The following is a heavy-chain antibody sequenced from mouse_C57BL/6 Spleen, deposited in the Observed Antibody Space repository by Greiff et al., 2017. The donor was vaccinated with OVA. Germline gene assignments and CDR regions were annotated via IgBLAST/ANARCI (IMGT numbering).Heavy chain of an antibody. D-gene: IGHD3-3*01. CDR2: IDPSDSYT. Sequence: VQLQQSGAELVRPGTSVKLSCKASGYTFTSYWMHWVKQRPGQGLEWIGVIDPSDSYTNYNQKFKGKATLTVDTSSSTAYMQLSSLTSEDSAVYYCARGGLGAKAMDYWGQGTSVTVSS. CDR1: GYTFTSYW. J-gene: IGHJ4*01. V-gene: IGHV1-59*01. CDR3: ARGGLGAKAMDY.